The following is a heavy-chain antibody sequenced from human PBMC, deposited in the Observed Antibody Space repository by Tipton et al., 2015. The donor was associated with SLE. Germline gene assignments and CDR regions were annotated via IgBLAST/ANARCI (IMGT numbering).Heavy chain of an antibody. J-gene: IGHJ4*02. D-gene: IGHD7-27*01. CDR1: DGSISSKTYY. CDR3: AREVWGTYSYDN. Sequence: GLVKPSDTLSLTCSVSDGSISSKTYYWGWIRQPPGKGLEWIGSVYHTDTAYYNPSLKSRVTISIDTSKNQFSLNLSPVTAADTAVYYCAREVWGTYSYDNWGQGALVTVSS. V-gene: IGHV4-39*07. CDR2: VYHTDTA.